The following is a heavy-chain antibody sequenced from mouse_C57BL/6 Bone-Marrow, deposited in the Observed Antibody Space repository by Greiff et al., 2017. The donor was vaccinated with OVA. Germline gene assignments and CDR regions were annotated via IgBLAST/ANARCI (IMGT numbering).Heavy chain of an antibody. CDR3: TGWVVYWYFDV. D-gene: IGHD1-1*02. CDR1: GFTFSNYW. Sequence: EVQLVESGGGLVQPGGSMKLSCVASGFTFSNYWMNWVRQSPEKGLEWVAQLRLKSDNYATHYAESVKGRFTISRDDSKSSVYLQMNNVRAEDTGSDYCTGWVVYWYFDVWGTGTTVTVSS. CDR2: LRLKSDNYAT. J-gene: IGHJ1*03. V-gene: IGHV6-3*01.